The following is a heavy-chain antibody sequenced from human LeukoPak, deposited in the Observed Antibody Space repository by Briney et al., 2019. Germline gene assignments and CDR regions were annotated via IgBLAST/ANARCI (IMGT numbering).Heavy chain of an antibody. Sequence: SQTLSLTCAISVDSVSTKRATWHWIRQSPSRGLEWLGRTYYRSRWYNDYAVSMKSRITINPDTSKDQFSLRLNSVTPEDTAIYYCDREIYIYGRGGYDYWGQGTLVTVSS. CDR2: TYYRSRWYN. CDR1: VDSVSTKRAT. V-gene: IGHV6-1*01. J-gene: IGHJ4*02. CDR3: DREIYIYGRGGYDY. D-gene: IGHD5-18*01.